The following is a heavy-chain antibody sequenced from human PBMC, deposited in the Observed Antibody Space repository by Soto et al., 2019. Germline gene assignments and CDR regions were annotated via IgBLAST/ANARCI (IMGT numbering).Heavy chain of an antibody. CDR2: INSGGSTT. CDR3: ARGSPSHFDY. CDR1: GFTFSSYW. V-gene: IGHV3-74*01. Sequence: PGGSLRLSCAASGFTFSSYWMHWVRQAPGKGLVWVSRINSGGSTTDYADSVKGRFTISRDNAKNTLYLQMNSLRADDTAVYYCARGSPSHFDYWGQGTLVTVSS. J-gene: IGHJ4*02.